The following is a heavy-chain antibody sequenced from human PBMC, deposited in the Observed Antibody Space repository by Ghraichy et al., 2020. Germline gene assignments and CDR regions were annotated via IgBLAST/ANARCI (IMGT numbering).Heavy chain of an antibody. Sequence: ASVKVSCKASGYTFTSYGISWVRQAPGQGLECMGWISAYNGNTNYAQKLQGRVTMTTDTSTSTAYMELRSLRSDDTAVYYCARDDYSNDWFDPWGQGTLVTVSS. J-gene: IGHJ5*02. CDR3: ARDDYSNDWFDP. CDR2: ISAYNGNT. CDR1: GYTFTSYG. V-gene: IGHV1-18*01. D-gene: IGHD4-11*01.